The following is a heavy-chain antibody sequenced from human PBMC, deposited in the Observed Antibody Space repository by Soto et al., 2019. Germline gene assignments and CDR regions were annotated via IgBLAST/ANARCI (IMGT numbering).Heavy chain of an antibody. V-gene: IGHV1-3*01. CDR3: VRDDIGLGIDY. CDR1: GYTFTKYG. CDR2: INGGNGNT. D-gene: IGHD1-26*01. J-gene: IGHJ4*02. Sequence: EASVKVSCKASGYTFTKYGMSWVRQAPGQGLEWMGWINGGNGNTYYSENFQGRVTFTRDTSAGTVYMQLSSLTSEDTAVYYCVRDDIGLGIDYWGLGTLVTVSS.